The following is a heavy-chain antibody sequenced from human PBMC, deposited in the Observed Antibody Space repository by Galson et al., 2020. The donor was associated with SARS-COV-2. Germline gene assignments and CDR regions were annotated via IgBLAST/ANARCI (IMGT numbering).Heavy chain of an antibody. CDR3: ARERQQPGGWFDP. V-gene: IGHV4-39*07. Sequence: SETLSLTCSVSGDSISSGRYYWAWIRQPPGKGLEWVGSIFYTGNTYYNPSLGNRLTLSVDTSKNLFSLRLNSLTAADTAVYYCARERQQPGGWFDPWGQGALVTVSS. J-gene: IGHJ5*02. CDR2: IFYTGNT. CDR1: GDSISSGRYY. D-gene: IGHD6-13*01.